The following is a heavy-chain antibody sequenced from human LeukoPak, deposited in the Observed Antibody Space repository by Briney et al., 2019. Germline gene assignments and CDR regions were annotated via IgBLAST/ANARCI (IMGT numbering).Heavy chain of an antibody. Sequence: SETLSLTCAVYGGSFSGYYWSWIRQPPGKGLEWIGEINHSGSTNYSPSLKSRVTISVDTSKNQFSLKLSSVTAADTAVYYCASGYSYGYYYYYMDVWGKGTTVTISS. CDR1: GGSFSGYY. V-gene: IGHV4-34*01. J-gene: IGHJ6*03. D-gene: IGHD5-18*01. CDR2: INHSGST. CDR3: ASGYSYGYYYYYMDV.